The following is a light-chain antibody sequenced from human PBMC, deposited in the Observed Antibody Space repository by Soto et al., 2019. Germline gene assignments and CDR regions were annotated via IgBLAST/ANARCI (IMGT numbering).Light chain of an antibody. CDR2: AAS. J-gene: IGKJ3*01. CDR1: QGIDTW. CDR3: QQANSFPFT. Sequence: DIQMTQAPPSVSASVGDRVTITCRASQGIDTWLAWYQQKPVKAPKLLIYAASNLQSGVPSRFSGSGSGTDFTLTISSLQPEDFATYYCQQANSFPFTFGPGTKVDIK. V-gene: IGKV1-12*01.